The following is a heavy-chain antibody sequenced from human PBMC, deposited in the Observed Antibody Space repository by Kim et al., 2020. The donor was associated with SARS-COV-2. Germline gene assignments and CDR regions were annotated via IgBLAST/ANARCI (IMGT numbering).Heavy chain of an antibody. Sequence: ASVKVSCKASGYTFTSYDINWVRQATGQGLEWMGWMNPNSGNTGYAQKFQGRVTMTRNTSISTAYMELSSLRSEDTAVYYCARGSLYRRSSGWYHIYYWGRGTLVTVSS. D-gene: IGHD6-19*01. J-gene: IGHJ4*02. CDR3: ARGSLYRRSSGWYHIYY. CDR1: GYTFTSYD. V-gene: IGHV1-8*01. CDR2: MNPNSGNT.